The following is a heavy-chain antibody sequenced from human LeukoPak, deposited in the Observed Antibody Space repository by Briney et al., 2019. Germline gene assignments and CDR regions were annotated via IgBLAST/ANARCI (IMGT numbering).Heavy chain of an antibody. CDR1: GGSISSNNW. J-gene: IGHJ4*02. CDR3: ARAGRRLFGVLIPLSFDY. V-gene: IGHV4-4*02. Sequence: SETLSLTCAVSGGSISSNNWWSWVRQPPGKGLEWIGEIYHSGNANYNPSLKTRVTMSVDKSKNQFSLILSSVTAADTAVYYCARAGRRLFGVLIPLSFDYWGQGTPVTVSS. CDR2: IYHSGNA. D-gene: IGHD3-3*01.